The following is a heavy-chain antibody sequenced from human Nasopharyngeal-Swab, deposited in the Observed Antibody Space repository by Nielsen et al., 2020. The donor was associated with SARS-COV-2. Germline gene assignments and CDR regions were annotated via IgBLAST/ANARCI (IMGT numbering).Heavy chain of an antibody. J-gene: IGHJ4*02. D-gene: IGHD3-10*01. CDR2: ISWNSGSI. CDR3: AAFGSGCYYTL. CDR1: GFTFDDYA. V-gene: IGHV3-9*01. Sequence: SLKISCAASGFTFDDYAMHWVRQAPGKGLEWVSGISWNSGSIGYADSVKGRFTISSDNAKNSLYLQMNSLRAEDTALYYCAAFGSGCYYTLWGQGTLVTVSS.